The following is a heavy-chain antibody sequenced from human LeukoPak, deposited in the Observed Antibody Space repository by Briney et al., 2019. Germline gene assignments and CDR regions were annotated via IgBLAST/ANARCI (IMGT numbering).Heavy chain of an antibody. CDR1: GFTFSSYS. V-gene: IGHV3-21*01. J-gene: IGHJ6*03. CDR3: ARSHYPGSYMDV. D-gene: IGHD1-26*01. CDR2: ISSSSSYI. Sequence: GGSLRLSCAASGFTFSSYSMNWVRQAPGKGLEWVSSISSSSSYIYYAGSVKGRFTISRDNAKNSLYLQMNSLRAEDTAVYYCARSHYPGSYMDVWGKGTTVTVSS.